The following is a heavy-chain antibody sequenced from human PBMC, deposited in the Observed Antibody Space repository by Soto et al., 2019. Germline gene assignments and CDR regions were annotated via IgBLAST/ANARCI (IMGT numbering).Heavy chain of an antibody. D-gene: IGHD3-10*01. Sequence: SETLSLTCTVSGGSISSYYWSWIRQPPGKGLEWIGYIYYSGSTNYNPSLKSRVTISVDTSKNQFSLKLSSVTAADTAVYYCARDLGSGSYPNWFDPWGQGTLVTVSS. V-gene: IGHV4-59*01. J-gene: IGHJ5*02. CDR3: ARDLGSGSYPNWFDP. CDR1: GGSISSYY. CDR2: IYYSGST.